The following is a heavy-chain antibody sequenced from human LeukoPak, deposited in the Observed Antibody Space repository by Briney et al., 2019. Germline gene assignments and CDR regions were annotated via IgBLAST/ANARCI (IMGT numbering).Heavy chain of an antibody. Sequence: PGGSLRLSCAASGFSFSSYWMTWVRQVPGKGLEWVANIKPGGSGKHYVDSVKGRFTISRDNAKSSLYLQMDSLRVEDTAVYYCSSQPAVIDLDFWGQGALVTVSS. D-gene: IGHD2/OR15-2a*01. J-gene: IGHJ4*02. CDR3: SSQPAVIDLDF. CDR1: GFSFSSYW. V-gene: IGHV3-7*01. CDR2: IKPGGSGK.